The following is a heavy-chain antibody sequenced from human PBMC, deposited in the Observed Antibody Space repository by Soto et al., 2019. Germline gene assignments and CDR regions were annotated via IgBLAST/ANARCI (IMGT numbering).Heavy chain of an antibody. Sequence: ASVKVSCKTSGYPFTDYFIHWVRQAPGQGLEWMGIISLYHHSTSYAQKFQGRLTVTADTSTTTVYMDLSSLTSEDSAVYWCARELYSCGGDCPYYMDYCGQGTLVTV. CDR2: ISLYHHST. D-gene: IGHD2-21*02. V-gene: IGHV1-46*01. CDR1: GYPFTDYF. CDR3: ARELYSCGGDCPYYMDY. J-gene: IGHJ4*02.